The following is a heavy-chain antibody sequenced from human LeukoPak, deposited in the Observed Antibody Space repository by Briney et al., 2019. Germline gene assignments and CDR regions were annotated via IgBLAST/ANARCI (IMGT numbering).Heavy chain of an antibody. CDR3: ASETSSSWYPYYYMDV. J-gene: IGHJ6*03. CDR2: ISYDGSNK. Sequence: PGRSPRLSCAASGFTFSSYAMHWVRQAPGKGLEWVAVISYDGSNKYYADSVKGRFTISRDNSKNTLYLQMNSLRAEDTAVYYCASETSSSWYPYYYMDVWGKGTTVTVSS. V-gene: IGHV3-30*01. CDR1: GFTFSSYA. D-gene: IGHD6-13*01.